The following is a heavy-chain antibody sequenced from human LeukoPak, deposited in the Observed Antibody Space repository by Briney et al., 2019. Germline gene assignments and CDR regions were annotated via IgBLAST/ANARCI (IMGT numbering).Heavy chain of an antibody. Sequence: GESLKISCKVSGYSFTTHWIAWVRQMPGEGLEWMGIIYPGDSDTEYSPSFQGQVIMSADKSISTAYLQWSSLKASDTAMYYCARLSAAATTGDWFDPWGQGTLVTVSS. J-gene: IGHJ5*02. D-gene: IGHD1-26*01. CDR3: ARLSAAATTGDWFDP. CDR2: IYPGDSDT. V-gene: IGHV5-51*01. CDR1: GYSFTTHW.